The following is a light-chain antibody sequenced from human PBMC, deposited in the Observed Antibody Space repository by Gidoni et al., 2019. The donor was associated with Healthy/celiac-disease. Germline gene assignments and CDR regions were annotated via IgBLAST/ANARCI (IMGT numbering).Light chain of an antibody. J-gene: IGKJ4*01. CDR2: DAS. CDR1: QDISNY. CDR3: QQYDNLPLT. Sequence: DIQMTQCPSSLSASVGDRVTITCQASQDISNYLNWYQQKPGKAPKLLIYDASNLETGVPSRFSGSGSGTDFTFTISNLQPEDIATYYCQQYDNLPLTFGGGTKVEIK. V-gene: IGKV1-33*01.